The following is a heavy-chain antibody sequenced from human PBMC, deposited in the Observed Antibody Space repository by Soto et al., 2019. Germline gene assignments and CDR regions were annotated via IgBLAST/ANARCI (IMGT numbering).Heavy chain of an antibody. CDR2: IFHSGST. Sequence: SETLSLTCAVSGGSIRSNNWWSWVRQPPGKGLEWIGEIFHSGSTNYNPSLKTRVTISVDKSKNQFSLKLSSVTAADTAVYYCARVFSGSYTDYRGQATLVTVSS. J-gene: IGHJ4*02. CDR3: ARVFSGSYTDY. D-gene: IGHD1-26*01. CDR1: GGSIRSNNW. V-gene: IGHV4-4*02.